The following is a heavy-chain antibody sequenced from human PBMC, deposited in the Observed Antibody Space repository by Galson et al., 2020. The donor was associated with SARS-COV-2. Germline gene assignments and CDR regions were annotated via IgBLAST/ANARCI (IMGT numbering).Heavy chain of an antibody. CDR2: IEPSDSYT. Sequence: HGESLKISCKVSGYNFTTYWISWVRQMPGKGLEWMGRIEPSDSYTDYSPSFQGHVSMSVDKSVSTAYLQWSSLKTSDTAMYYCARHELAVVKRNRPQSDFDYWGQGTLVTVSS. CDR3: ARHELAVVKRNRPQSDFDY. J-gene: IGHJ4*02. D-gene: IGHD6-19*01. CDR1: GYNFTTYW. V-gene: IGHV5-10-1*01.